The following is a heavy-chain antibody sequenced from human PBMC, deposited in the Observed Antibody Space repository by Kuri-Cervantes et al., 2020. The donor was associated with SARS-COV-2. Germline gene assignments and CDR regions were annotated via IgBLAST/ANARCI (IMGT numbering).Heavy chain of an antibody. J-gene: IGHJ6*02. V-gene: IGHV2-5*01. CDR2: IFGNDDE. Sequence: SGPTLVKPTQTLTLTCTFSGFSLSTAEVGVGWIRQPPGEALEWLALIFGNDDERYSSSLKNRLTLTKGTSKNQVVLILTNVAPVDTGTYYCAHIRRTSGWHYFHFYSMDVWGQGTTVTVSS. D-gene: IGHD6-19*01. CDR1: GFSLSTAEVG. CDR3: AHIRRTSGWHYFHFYSMDV.